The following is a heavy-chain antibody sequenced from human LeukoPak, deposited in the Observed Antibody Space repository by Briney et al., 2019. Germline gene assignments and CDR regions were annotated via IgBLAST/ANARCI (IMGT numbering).Heavy chain of an antibody. CDR1: GFTFSSYT. CDR3: ASLSMNGY. CDR2: ITSTSSGI. Sequence: GGSLRLSCAASGFTFSSYTMSWVRQAPGKGLEWVSYITSTSSGIFYADSVKGRFTISRDNAKNSLYLQMNSLRDEDTAVYYCASLSMNGYWGQGTLVTVSS. V-gene: IGHV3-48*02. J-gene: IGHJ4*02. D-gene: IGHD2-8*01.